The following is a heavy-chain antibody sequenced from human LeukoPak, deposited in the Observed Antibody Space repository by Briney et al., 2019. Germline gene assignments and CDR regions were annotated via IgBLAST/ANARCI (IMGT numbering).Heavy chain of an antibody. D-gene: IGHD3-10*01. CDR2: ISRDGSNK. V-gene: IGHV3-30*18. CDR3: AKSLYGSGSYWDPNFDY. Sequence: PGGSLRLSCAASGFTFSSYGMHWVRQAPGKGLEWVAVISRDGSNKYSADSVQGRFTISRDNYKNTLHLQMNSLRAEDTAVYYCAKSLYGSGSYWDPNFDYWGQGTLVTVSS. CDR1: GFTFSSYG. J-gene: IGHJ4*02.